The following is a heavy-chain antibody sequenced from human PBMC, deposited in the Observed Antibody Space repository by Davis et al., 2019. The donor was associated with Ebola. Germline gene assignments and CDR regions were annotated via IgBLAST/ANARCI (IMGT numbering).Heavy chain of an antibody. Sequence: SVKVSCKASGYIFTSYAIHWVRQAPGQGLEWMGRVIPVHNVTNHAQKFQGRVSITADKSTSTAYMDLRSLTSEDTAVYYCARVEYSTASEAFDFWGQGTLVTVSS. V-gene: IGHV1-69*04. J-gene: IGHJ4*02. CDR3: ARVEYSTASEAFDF. CDR2: VIPVHNVT. CDR1: GYIFTSYA. D-gene: IGHD4-11*01.